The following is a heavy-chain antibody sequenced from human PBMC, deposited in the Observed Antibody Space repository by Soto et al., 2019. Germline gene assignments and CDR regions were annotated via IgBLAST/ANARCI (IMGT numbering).Heavy chain of an antibody. V-gene: IGHV4-31*03. D-gene: IGHD2-2*01. Sequence: QVQLQESGPGLVKFSQTLSLTCTVSGGSIRTTRYYWSWIRQHPGKGLEWIAYIYHSGSTYYNPSLKSRVDLTVDTASIHCFLSLSSLTSAGTPVYYCARNTSEGRSRLCAVVTGRMGACSHWTTVTV. CDR2: IYHSGST. J-gene: IGHJ6*02. CDR1: GGSIRTTRYY. CDR3: ARNTSEGRSRLCAVVTGRMGA.